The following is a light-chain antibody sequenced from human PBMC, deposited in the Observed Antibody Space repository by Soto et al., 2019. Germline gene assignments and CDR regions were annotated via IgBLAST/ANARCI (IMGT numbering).Light chain of an antibody. CDR3: KHDATGLTP. CDR1: QSVTSNY. V-gene: IGKV3-20*01. J-gene: IGKJ3*01. CDR2: GAS. Sequence: IVLTHSPGTLSLSPGERATLSCGASQSVTSNYLAWYQQKPGQAPRLLIFGASIRVKGIPDRFIGSGSGTDFTLTVSRLEPEEFAVYYRKHDATGLTPFAPRTKVDI.